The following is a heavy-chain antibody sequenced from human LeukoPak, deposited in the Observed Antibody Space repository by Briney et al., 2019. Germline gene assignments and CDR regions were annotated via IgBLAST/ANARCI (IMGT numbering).Heavy chain of an antibody. D-gene: IGHD5-18*01. CDR2: IYSGDST. V-gene: IGHV3-53*01. CDR1: VFTVSSNY. Sequence: GGCLRVSCAASVFTVSSNYMNWVRQAPGKGLDWVSVIYSGDSTNYADSVKGRFTISRDNSKNTLYLQMNSLRAEDTAVYYCIYGYTLDFWGQGTLVTVSS. J-gene: IGHJ4*02. CDR3: IYGYTLDF.